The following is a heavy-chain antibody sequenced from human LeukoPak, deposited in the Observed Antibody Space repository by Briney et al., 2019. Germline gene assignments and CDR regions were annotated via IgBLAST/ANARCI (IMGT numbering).Heavy chain of an antibody. CDR2: IGGDGLTT. J-gene: IGHJ2*01. Sequence: PGGSLRLSCAASGFTFGSYSIHWARQAPGKGPEFVSVIGGDGLTTFYADSVKDRITISRDNSKSTLYLEMGSLRAEDMAVYYCAREGGGSGLWYYDLWGRGTLVTVSS. D-gene: IGHD1-26*01. CDR1: GFTFGSYS. V-gene: IGHV3-64*02. CDR3: AREGGGSGLWYYDL.